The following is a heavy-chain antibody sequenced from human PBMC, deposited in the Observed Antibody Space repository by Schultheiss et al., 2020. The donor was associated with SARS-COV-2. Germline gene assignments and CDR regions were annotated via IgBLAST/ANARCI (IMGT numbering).Heavy chain of an antibody. Sequence: ASVKVSCKASGYTFTSHYMHWVRQAPGQGLEWVGIINPSGGSTSYAQKFQGRVTMTRDTSTSTVYMELSSLRSEDTAVYYCAREISETTVTSREGFYYYGMDVWGQGTTVTVSS. V-gene: IGHV1-46*01. D-gene: IGHD4-17*01. CDR2: INPSGGST. CDR1: GYTFTSHY. CDR3: AREISETTVTSREGFYYYGMDV. J-gene: IGHJ6*02.